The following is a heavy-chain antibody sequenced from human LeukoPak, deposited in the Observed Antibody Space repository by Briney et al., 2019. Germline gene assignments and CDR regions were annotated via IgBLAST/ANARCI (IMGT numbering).Heavy chain of an antibody. J-gene: IGHJ6*02. Sequence: KPSETLSLTCAVYGGSFSGYYWSWIRQPPGKGLEWMGEINHSGSTNYNPSLKSRVTISVDTSKNQFSLKLSSVTAADTAVYYCARIGRDIVVVPAAIPYYYYYGMDFWGQGTTVTVSS. D-gene: IGHD2-2*02. V-gene: IGHV4-34*01. CDR3: ARIGRDIVVVPAAIPYYYYYGMDF. CDR1: GGSFSGYY. CDR2: INHSGST.